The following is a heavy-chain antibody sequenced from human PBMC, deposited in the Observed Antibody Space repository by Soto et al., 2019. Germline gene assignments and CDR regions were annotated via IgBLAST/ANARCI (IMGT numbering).Heavy chain of an antibody. D-gene: IGHD3-22*01. J-gene: IGHJ4*02. Sequence: PGESLKISCKGSGYSFAGYWITWVRQKPGKGLEWMGRIDPSDSQTYYSPSFRGHVTTSVTKSITTVFLQWSSLTASDTAMYYCARQIYDSDTGPNFQYYFDSWGQGTPVTVSS. V-gene: IGHV5-10-1*01. CDR2: IDPSDSQT. CDR3: ARQIYDSDTGPNFQYYFDS. CDR1: GYSFAGYW.